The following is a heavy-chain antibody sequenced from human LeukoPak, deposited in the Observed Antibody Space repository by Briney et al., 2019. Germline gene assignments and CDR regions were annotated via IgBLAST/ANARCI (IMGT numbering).Heavy chain of an antibody. CDR1: GVALSDYY. CDR3: ARDGRGSSWYLFDYYMDV. CDR2: ISSSGSTI. J-gene: IGHJ6*03. D-gene: IGHD6-13*01. Sequence: GGSLSLSRAVSGVALSDYYMSRIRRAPGKGVEGVSYISSSGSTIYYADSVKGRFTITRDNAKNSLYLQMNSLRAEDTAVYYCARDGRGSSWYLFDYYMDVWGKGTTVTVSS. V-gene: IGHV3-11*01.